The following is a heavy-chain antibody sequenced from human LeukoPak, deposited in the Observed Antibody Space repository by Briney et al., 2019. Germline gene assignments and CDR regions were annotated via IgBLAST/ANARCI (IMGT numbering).Heavy chain of an antibody. CDR2: ISRNGVAT. J-gene: IGHJ4*02. CDR3: AKDSGSEPLGIDY. CDR1: GPSIGDYT. D-gene: IGHD6-6*01. V-gene: IGHV3-43*01. Sequence: GGSLRLSCEASGPSIGDYTMHWVRQVPGKGLEWVSLISRNGVATKYADSVRGRFIVSRDNSKNSLYLQMNSLRSEDTALYYCAKDSGSEPLGIDYWGQGTLVTVSS.